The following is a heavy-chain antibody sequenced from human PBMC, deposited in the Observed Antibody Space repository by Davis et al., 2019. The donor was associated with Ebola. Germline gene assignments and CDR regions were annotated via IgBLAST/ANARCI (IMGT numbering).Heavy chain of an antibody. CDR2: IRQDGGET. V-gene: IGHV3-7*01. Sequence: SGAASSIHWMTWVRQAPGKGLEWVANIRQDGGETYYADSVKGRFAISRDNAKNSLYLQMNSLRAEDTAIYYCARDAVPAAQDYWGQGTLVTVSS. D-gene: IGHD2-2*01. J-gene: IGHJ4*02. CDR3: ARDAVPAAQDY. CDR1: GAASSIHW.